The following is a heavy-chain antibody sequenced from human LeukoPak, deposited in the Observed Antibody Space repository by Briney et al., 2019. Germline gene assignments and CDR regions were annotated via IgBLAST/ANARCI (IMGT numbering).Heavy chain of an antibody. Sequence: ASVKVSCKVSGNTLTELSMHWVRQAPGKGLEWMGGFDPEDGETIYAQKFQGRVTMTEDTSTDTAYMELSSLRSEDTAVYYCATDYSGSYLVFDYWGQGTLVTVSS. V-gene: IGHV1-24*01. D-gene: IGHD1-26*01. CDR2: FDPEDGET. J-gene: IGHJ4*02. CDR3: ATDYSGSYLVFDY. CDR1: GNTLTELS.